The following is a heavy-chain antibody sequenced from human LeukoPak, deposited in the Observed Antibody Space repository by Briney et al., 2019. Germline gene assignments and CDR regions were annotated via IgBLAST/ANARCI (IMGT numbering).Heavy chain of an antibody. CDR1: GDSVSGYY. Sequence: SDTLSLTCTVSGDSVSGYYWSWIRQPPGKGLEWIGHIYYSGSTNYNPSLKSRVTISVDTSKNQFSLKLSSVTAADTAVYYCARHVGAVLRHFDYWGQGTLVTVSS. D-gene: IGHD3-16*01. V-gene: IGHV4-59*08. CDR2: IYYSGST. J-gene: IGHJ4*02. CDR3: ARHVGAVLRHFDY.